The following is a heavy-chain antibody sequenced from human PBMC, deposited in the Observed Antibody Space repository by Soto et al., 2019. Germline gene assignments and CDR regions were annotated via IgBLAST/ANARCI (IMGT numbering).Heavy chain of an antibody. CDR2: IYYSGST. CDR3: ARENRDHYYYYMDV. V-gene: IGHV4-59*01. CDR1: GGSISSYC. Sequence: PSETLSLTCSVAGGSISSYCWSWIRQPPGKGLEWIGYIYYSGSTNYNPSLKSRVTISVDTSKNQFSLKLSSVTAADTAVYYCARENRDHYYYYMDVWGKGTTVTVSS. J-gene: IGHJ6*03.